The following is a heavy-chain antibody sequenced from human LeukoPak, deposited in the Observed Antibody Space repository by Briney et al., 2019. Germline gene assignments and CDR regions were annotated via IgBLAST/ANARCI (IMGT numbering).Heavy chain of an antibody. D-gene: IGHD3-9*01. CDR3: ARGGLRYFDWLQNDAFDI. CDR1: GFTFSSYS. CDR2: ISSSSSYI. J-gene: IGHJ3*02. Sequence: GGSLRLFCAASGFTFSSYSMNWVRQAPGKGLEWVSSISSSSSYIYYADSVKGRFTISRDNAKNSLYLQMNSLRAEDTAVYYCARGGLRYFDWLQNDAFDIWGQGTMVTVSS. V-gene: IGHV3-21*01.